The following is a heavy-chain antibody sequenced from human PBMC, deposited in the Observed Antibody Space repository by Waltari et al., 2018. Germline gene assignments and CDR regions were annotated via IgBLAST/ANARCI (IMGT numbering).Heavy chain of an antibody. CDR3: ARDPEDCGGDCYSRFPFDY. Sequence: EVQLVESGGGLVKPGGSLRLSCAASGFTFSSYSMNWVSQAPGKGLEWVSSISSSSSYIYYADSVKGRFTISRDNAKNSLYLQMNSLRAEDTAVYYCARDPEDCGGDCYSRFPFDYWGQGTLVTVSS. D-gene: IGHD2-21*02. CDR2: ISSSSSYI. V-gene: IGHV3-21*01. CDR1: GFTFSSYS. J-gene: IGHJ4*02.